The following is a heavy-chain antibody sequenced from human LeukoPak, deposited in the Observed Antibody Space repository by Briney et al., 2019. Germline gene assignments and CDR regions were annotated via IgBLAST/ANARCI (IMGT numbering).Heavy chain of an antibody. Sequence: GGSPRLSCAASGFTFSSFSMNWVRQAPGKGLEWVSLISRSSTYIYYAASVKGRFTISRDNAKNSLYLQMNSLRDEDTGVYYCATQNWFDPWGQGTRVTVSS. CDR2: ISRSSTYI. CDR1: GFTFSSFS. V-gene: IGHV3-21*01. CDR3: ATQNWFDP. J-gene: IGHJ5*02.